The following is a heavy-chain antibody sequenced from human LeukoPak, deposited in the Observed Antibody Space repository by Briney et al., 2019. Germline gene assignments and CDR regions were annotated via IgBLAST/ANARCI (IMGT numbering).Heavy chain of an antibody. Sequence: SETLSLTCTVSGGSISSHYWSWIRQPPGKGLEWIGYIHYSGSTQYNPSLKSRVTLSVDTSKNQFSLRLNSVTAADTAVYYCAGSSAWYARSFWGQGTLVTVSS. CDR3: AGSSAWYARSF. CDR1: GGSISSHY. CDR2: IHYSGST. V-gene: IGHV4-59*11. D-gene: IGHD6-19*01. J-gene: IGHJ4*02.